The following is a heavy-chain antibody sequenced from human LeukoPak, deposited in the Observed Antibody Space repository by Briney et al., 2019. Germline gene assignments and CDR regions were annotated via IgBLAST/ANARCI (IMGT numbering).Heavy chain of an antibody. V-gene: IGHV4-59*01. CDR2: IYYSGST. Sequence: SETLSLTCTVSGGSISSYYWSRIRQPPGKGLEWIGYIYYSGSTNYNPSLKSRVTISVDTSKNQFSLKLSSVTAADTAVYYCARAILYYDFRNYYMDVWGKGTTVTVSS. CDR3: ARAILYYDFRNYYMDV. J-gene: IGHJ6*03. D-gene: IGHD3-3*01. CDR1: GGSISSYY.